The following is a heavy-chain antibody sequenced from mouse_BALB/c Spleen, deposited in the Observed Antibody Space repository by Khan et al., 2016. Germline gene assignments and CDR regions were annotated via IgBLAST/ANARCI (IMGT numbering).Heavy chain of an antibody. J-gene: IGHJ2*01. V-gene: IGHV2-9*02. CDR3: ARLEDI. Sequence: QVQLQQSGPGLVAPSQSLSITCTVSGFSLTSYGVHWVRQPPGTGLEWLGVIWAGGSTNYNSTLMSRLSLSKDNSKSQVFLKSNSLQTDDTAMYYCARLEDIWGQGTTLTVSS. CDR2: IWAGGST. D-gene: IGHD1-3*01. CDR1: GFSLTSYG.